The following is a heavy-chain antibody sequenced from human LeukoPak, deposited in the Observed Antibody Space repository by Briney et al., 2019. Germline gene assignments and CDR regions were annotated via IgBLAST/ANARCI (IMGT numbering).Heavy chain of an antibody. J-gene: IGHJ4*02. CDR1: GYSISSGSY. CDR2: IYYSGST. V-gene: IGHV4-38-2*02. CDR3: ARGSKFRRITMIVVFWD. Sequence: SETLSLTCTVSGYSISSGSYWGWIRQPPGKGLEWMGSIYYSGSTYYNPSLKSRVTISVDTSKNQFSLKLSSVTAADTAVYYCARGSKFRRITMIVVFWDWGQGTLVTVSS. D-gene: IGHD3-22*01.